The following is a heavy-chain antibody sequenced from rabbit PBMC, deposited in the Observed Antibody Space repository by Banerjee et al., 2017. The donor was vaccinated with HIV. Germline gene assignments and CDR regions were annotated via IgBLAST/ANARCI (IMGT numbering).Heavy chain of an antibody. CDR3: ARDLAGVIGWNFAL. CDR1: GFDFSNYG. J-gene: IGHJ6*01. CDR2: IDPVFGSI. Sequence: QEHLVESGGGLVQPGGSLKVSCKASGFDFSNYGVSWVRQAPGKGLEWIGYIDPVFGSIHYASWVNGRFTISDHNAQNTLYLQLNSLTAADTATYFCARDLAGVIGWNFALWGPGTLVTVS. V-gene: IGHV1S47*01. D-gene: IGHD4-1*01.